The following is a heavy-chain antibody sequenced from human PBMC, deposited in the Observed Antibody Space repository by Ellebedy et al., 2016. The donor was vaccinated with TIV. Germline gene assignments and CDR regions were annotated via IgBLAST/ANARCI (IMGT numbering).Heavy chain of an antibody. Sequence: MPSETLSLTCTVSRGSVSSSTSYWGWIRQPPGKGLEWIGSMYYSGNTYYNPSLKGRVTISVDTSKNQFSLKLSSVTAADTAVYYCASGEVVVSAAAGACFDYWGQGTVVTVSS. D-gene: IGHD6-13*01. CDR2: MYYSGNT. V-gene: IGHV4-39*01. J-gene: IGHJ4*02. CDR3: ASGEVVVSAAAGACFDY. CDR1: RGSVSSSTSY.